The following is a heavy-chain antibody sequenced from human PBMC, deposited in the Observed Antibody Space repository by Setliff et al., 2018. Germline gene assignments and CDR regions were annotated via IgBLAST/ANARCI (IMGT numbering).Heavy chain of an antibody. J-gene: IGHJ4*02. CDR3: AREPYDYIWGSYRSPYFDH. D-gene: IGHD3-16*02. V-gene: IGHV3-53*01. CDR2: IYNSDSI. Sequence: GGSLRLSCAASGFIVSDKHMTWLRQAPGRGLEWVSVIYNSDSIYYADSVKGRFTISRDDSKNMVYLQMNSLRAEDMAVYYCAREPYDYIWGSYRSPYFDHWGQGALVTVSS. CDR1: GFIVSDKH.